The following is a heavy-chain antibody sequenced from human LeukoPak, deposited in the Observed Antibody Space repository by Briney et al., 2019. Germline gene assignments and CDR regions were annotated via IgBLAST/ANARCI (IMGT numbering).Heavy chain of an antibody. CDR3: VNPGWYYDSSGYSYYYGMDV. CDR2: IVSNGDST. V-gene: IGHV3-64D*09. CDR1: GFTFSRYG. D-gene: IGHD3-22*01. Sequence: QTGGSLRLSCSASGFTFSRYGMHWVRQAPGKGLEYVTAIVSNGDSTYYADSVKGRFTISRDNAKNTLYLHMSSLRPDDTAVYYCVNPGWYYDSSGYSYYYGMDVWGQGTTVTVSS. J-gene: IGHJ6*02.